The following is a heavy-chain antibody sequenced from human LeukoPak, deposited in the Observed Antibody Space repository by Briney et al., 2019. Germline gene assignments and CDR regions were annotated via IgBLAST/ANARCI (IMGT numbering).Heavy chain of an antibody. CDR3: ARGGALYYDFWD. D-gene: IGHD3-3*01. CDR1: GYAFTGYY. CDR2: INPNSGDT. V-gene: IGHV1-2*02. J-gene: IGHJ4*02. Sequence: ASVKVSCKASGYAFTGYYMHWVRQAPGQGLERMGWINPNSGDTNYAQKFQGRVTMTRDTSISTGYMELSRLRSDDTAVYYCARGGALYYDFWDWGQGTLVTVSS.